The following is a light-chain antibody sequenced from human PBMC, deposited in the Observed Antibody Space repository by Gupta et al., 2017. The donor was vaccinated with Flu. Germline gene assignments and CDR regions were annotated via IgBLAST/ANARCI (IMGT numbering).Light chain of an antibody. V-gene: IGLV3-1*01. J-gene: IGLJ2*01. CDR3: QAWDSTTVV. CDR2: EFS. Sequence: SYQMTQPSSVSVSPGQIASISCSGERLGDKHVCWYQQKPGQSPVLVIYEFSTRPSRISGRISGSKSGDTATLTISGVQAMDEADYYCQAWDSTTVVFGGGTKLTVL. CDR1: RLGDKH.